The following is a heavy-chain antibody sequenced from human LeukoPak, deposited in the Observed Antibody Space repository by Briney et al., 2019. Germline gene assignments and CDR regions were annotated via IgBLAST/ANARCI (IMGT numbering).Heavy chain of an antibody. J-gene: IGHJ5*02. CDR2: IYYSGST. Sequence: SETLSLTCTVSGGSISSGGYYWSWIRQHPGKGLEWIGYIYYSGSTYYNPSLKSRVTISVDTSKNQFSLKLSSVTAADTAVYYCARGGPEEQWLAENWFDPWGQGTPVAVSS. CDR3: ARGGPEEQWLAENWFDP. D-gene: IGHD6-19*01. CDR1: GGSISSGGYY. V-gene: IGHV4-31*03.